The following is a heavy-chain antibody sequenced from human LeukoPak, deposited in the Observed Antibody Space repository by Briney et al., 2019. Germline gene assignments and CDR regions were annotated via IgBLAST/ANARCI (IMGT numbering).Heavy chain of an antibody. CDR2: ISGSGGST. J-gene: IGHJ4*02. CDR1: GFTFSSYA. D-gene: IGHD1-1*01. Sequence: PGGSLRLSCAASGFTFSSYAMSWVRQAPGKRLEWVSAISGSGGSTYYADSVKGRSTISRDNSKNTLYLQMNSLRAEDTAVYYCAKSSQTGTNPVRDYWGQGTLVTVSS. CDR3: AKSSQTGTNPVRDY. V-gene: IGHV3-23*01.